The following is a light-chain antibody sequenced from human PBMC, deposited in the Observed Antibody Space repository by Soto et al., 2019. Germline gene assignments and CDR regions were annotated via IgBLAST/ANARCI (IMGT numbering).Light chain of an antibody. V-gene: IGKV1-16*01. Sequence: DIQMTQSPSSLSASVGDRVTITCRASQDINNYLAWFQQKPGKAPKSLIYGASSLQSGVPSMFSGSGSGTDVTLTIISLQPEDFATYYCQQYKTYPFTFGQGTRLEIK. CDR3: QQYKTYPFT. CDR2: GAS. CDR1: QDINNY. J-gene: IGKJ5*01.